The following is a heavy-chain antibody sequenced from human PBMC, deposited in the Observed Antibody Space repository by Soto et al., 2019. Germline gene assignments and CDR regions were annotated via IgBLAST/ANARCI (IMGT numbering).Heavy chain of an antibody. CDR3: ARLGGYVSVGYYYLWDS. CDR1: GGSTSSSSYY. D-gene: IGHD3-22*01. J-gene: IGHJ4*02. Sequence: SETLSLTCTISGGSTSSSSYYWGWIRQPPGKGLEWIGSIYYSGSTYYSPSLKSRVTISVDTSKNQFSLRLTSVTAADTAVYYCARLGGYVSVGYYYLWDSWGQGTLVTVSS. V-gene: IGHV4-39*01. CDR2: IYYSGST.